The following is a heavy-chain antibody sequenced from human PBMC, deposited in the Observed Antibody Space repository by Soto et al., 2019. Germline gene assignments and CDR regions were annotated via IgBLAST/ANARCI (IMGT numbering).Heavy chain of an antibody. CDR3: ARHIPYHGKDV. V-gene: IGHV3-72*01. J-gene: IGHJ6*02. CDR2: IRNKVNSYTT. Sequence: EVQLVESGGGLVQPGGSLRLSCAASGFTSSDHYMDWVRQATGKGLEWVGRIRNKVNSYTTEYAASVKGRFTVSRDDSKNSVYLQMNSLKPADTAVYYCARHIPYHGKDVWGQGTTVTVSS. D-gene: IGHD2-21*01. CDR1: GFTSSDHY.